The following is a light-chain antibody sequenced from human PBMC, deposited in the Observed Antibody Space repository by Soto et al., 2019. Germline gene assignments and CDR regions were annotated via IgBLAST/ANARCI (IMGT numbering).Light chain of an antibody. J-gene: IGLJ2*01. V-gene: IGLV2-14*01. CDR2: EVS. CDR3: SSYTSSSTLV. Sequence: QSVLTQPASVSGSPGQSSTISCTGTSSDGGGYNYVSWYQQHPGKAPKLMIYEVSNRPSGVSNRFSGSKSGNTASLTISGLQAEDEADYYCSSYTSSSTLVFGGGTKLTVL. CDR1: SSDGGGYNY.